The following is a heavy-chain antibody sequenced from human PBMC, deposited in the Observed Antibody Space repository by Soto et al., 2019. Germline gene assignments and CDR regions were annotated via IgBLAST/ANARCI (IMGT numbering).Heavy chain of an antibody. V-gene: IGHV4-31*03. D-gene: IGHD1-7*01. J-gene: IGHJ4*02. Sequence: SETLSLTCTVSGGSISSGGYYWSWIRQHPGKGLEWIGYIYYSGSIYYNPSLKSRVTISVDTSKNQFSLKLSSVTAADTAVYYCARHNPRDNWNYDYWGQGALVTVSS. CDR2: IYYSGSI. CDR3: ARHNPRDNWNYDY. CDR1: GGSISSGGYY.